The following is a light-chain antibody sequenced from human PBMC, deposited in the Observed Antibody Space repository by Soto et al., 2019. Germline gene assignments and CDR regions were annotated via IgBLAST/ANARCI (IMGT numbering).Light chain of an antibody. CDR2: SAS. CDR3: QQSYGIPYT. Sequence: DIQMTQSPSSLSASLGDNLTITCGASQSISTYLNWYQHKPGTAPRVLIHSASTLQSGVPSRFSGRGYGTDFNLTISSLQTEDFTSYYCQQSYGIPYTFGQGTKVDIK. J-gene: IGKJ2*01. CDR1: QSISTY. V-gene: IGKV1-39*01.